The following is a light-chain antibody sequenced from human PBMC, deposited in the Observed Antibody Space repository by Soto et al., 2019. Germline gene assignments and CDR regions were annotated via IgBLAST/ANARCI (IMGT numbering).Light chain of an antibody. CDR1: QSGSGY. Sequence: EIVLPQSPATLSLSPGNRATISCSASQSGSGYLAWYQQKPGQAPRLLIYDASNRSTSIPARFSGRGSGTDFTLTITSLEPEDFADYYYQQRSNCPSTFGGGNEV. J-gene: IGKJ4*01. V-gene: IGKV3-11*01. CDR3: QQRSNCPST. CDR2: DAS.